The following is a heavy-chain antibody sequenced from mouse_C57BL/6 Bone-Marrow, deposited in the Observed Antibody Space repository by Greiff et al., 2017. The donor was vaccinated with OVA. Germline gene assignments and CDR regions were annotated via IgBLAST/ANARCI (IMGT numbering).Heavy chain of an antibody. CDR1: GYSITSGYY. V-gene: IGHV3-6*01. CDR2: ISYDGSN. J-gene: IGHJ4*01. Sequence: VQLQQSGPGLVKPSQSLSLTCSVTGYSITSGYYWNWIRQFPGNKLEWMGYISYDGSNNYNPSLKNRISITRDTSKNQFFLKLNSVTTEDTATYYCARGDYGYDEGAMDYWGQGTSVTVSS. CDR3: ARGDYGYDEGAMDY. D-gene: IGHD2-2*01.